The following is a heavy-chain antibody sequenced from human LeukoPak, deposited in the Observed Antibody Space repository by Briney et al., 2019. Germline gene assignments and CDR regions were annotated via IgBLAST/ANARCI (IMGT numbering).Heavy chain of an antibody. CDR3: AKYFYDSSGYYDAAPLDS. CDR1: GFTFSSYA. CDR2: ISDNAYTT. V-gene: IGHV3-23*01. J-gene: IGHJ4*02. Sequence: GGSLRLSCAASGFTFSSYAMTWVRQAPGKGLEWVSSISDNAYTTYYADSVRGRFTISRDNSKNTLYLQMIGLRPEGTAVYSCAKYFYDSSGYYDAAPLDSWGQGTLVTVFS. D-gene: IGHD3-22*01.